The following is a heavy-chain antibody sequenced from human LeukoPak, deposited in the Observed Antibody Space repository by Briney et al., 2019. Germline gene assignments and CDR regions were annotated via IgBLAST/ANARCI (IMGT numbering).Heavy chain of an antibody. CDR1: GFTFSVYW. CDR2: IRQDGSDK. Sequence: PGGSLRLSCAASGFTFSVYWMSWVRQAPGKGLEWVANIRQDGSDKYYVDSVKGRFTISRDNAKKSLSLQMNSLRAEDTAVYYCARDGGVGFPFDYWGQGTLVTVSS. CDR3: ARDGGVGFPFDY. V-gene: IGHV3-7*01. J-gene: IGHJ4*02. D-gene: IGHD3-16*01.